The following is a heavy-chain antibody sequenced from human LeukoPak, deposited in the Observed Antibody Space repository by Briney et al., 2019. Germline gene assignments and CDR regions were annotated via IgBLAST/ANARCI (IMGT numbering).Heavy chain of an antibody. Sequence: PSETLSLTCSVSGGSISGYYWSWIRQPPGKGLEWIGYIYYSGSTNYNPSLKSRVTISVDTSKNQFSLKLSSVTAADTAAYYCARHPLGYCSSTSCYGAYYYYGMDVWGQGTTVTVSS. CDR3: ARHPLGYCSSTSCYGAYYYYGMDV. D-gene: IGHD2-2*01. V-gene: IGHV4-59*08. J-gene: IGHJ6*02. CDR1: GGSISGYY. CDR2: IYYSGST.